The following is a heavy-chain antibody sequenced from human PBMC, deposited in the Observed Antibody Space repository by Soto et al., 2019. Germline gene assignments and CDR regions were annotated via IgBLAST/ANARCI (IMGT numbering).Heavy chain of an antibody. CDR1: GYTFASYA. CDR2: ISAYNGNT. V-gene: IGHV1-18*01. D-gene: IGHD6-19*01. Sequence: ASVKVSCKASGYTFASYAISWMRQAPGQGLGWMGWISAYNGNTNYAQKLQGRVTMTTDTSTSTAYMELRSLRSDDTAVYYCARDQYFSGFDYWGQGTLVTVSS. J-gene: IGHJ4*02. CDR3: ARDQYFSGFDY.